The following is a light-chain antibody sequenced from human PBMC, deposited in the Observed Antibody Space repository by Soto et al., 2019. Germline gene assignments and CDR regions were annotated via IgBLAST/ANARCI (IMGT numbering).Light chain of an antibody. CDR1: SSDVGGYNF. V-gene: IGLV2-14*01. CDR3: SSYTSSSPYV. J-gene: IGLJ1*01. Sequence: QAVVTQPASVSGSPGQSITISCTGTSSDVGGYNFVSWYQQDPGKAPKLMIYEVSNRPSGVSNRFSGSKSGNTASLTISGLQAEDEADYYCSSYTSSSPYVFGTGTKLTVL. CDR2: EVS.